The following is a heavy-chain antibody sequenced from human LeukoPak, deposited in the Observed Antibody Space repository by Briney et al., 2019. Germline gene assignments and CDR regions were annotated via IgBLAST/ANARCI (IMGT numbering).Heavy chain of an antibody. D-gene: IGHD3-22*01. J-gene: IGHJ4*02. V-gene: IGHV4-4*02. CDR3: ASRLYDSARIFDY. Sequence: SRVTMSVDKSKNQFSLRLSSVTAADTAVYYCASRLYDSARIFDYWGQGTLVTVSS.